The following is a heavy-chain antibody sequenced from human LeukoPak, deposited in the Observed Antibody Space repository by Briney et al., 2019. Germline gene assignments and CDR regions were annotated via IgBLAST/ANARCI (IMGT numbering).Heavy chain of an antibody. D-gene: IGHD4-17*01. V-gene: IGHV3-21*01. Sequence: GVSQRLSCAASGFTFSSYSMNWVRQAPGKGLEWVSSISFRSSYIYYADSVKGRFTIPRHNAKNSLYLQMNSLRAEDTAVYYCARDVRSYFDYWGQGTLVSVS. J-gene: IGHJ4*02. CDR1: GFTFSSYS. CDR2: ISFRSSYI. CDR3: ARDVRSYFDY.